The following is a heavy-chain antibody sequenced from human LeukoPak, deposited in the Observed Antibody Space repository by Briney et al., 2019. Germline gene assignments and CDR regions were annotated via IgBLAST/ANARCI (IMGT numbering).Heavy chain of an antibody. CDR2: ISSSSSYI. J-gene: IGHJ6*04. Sequence: PGGSLRLSCVTSGFTFSSYSMNWVRQAPGKGLEWVSSISSSSSYIYYADSVKGRFTISRDNAKNSLYLQMNSLRAEDTAVYYCAELGITMIGGVWGKGTTVTISS. CDR1: GFTFSSYS. V-gene: IGHV3-21*01. D-gene: IGHD3-10*02. CDR3: AELGITMIGGV.